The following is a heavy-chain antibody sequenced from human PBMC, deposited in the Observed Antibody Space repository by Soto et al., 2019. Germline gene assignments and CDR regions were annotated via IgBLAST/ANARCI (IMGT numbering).Heavy chain of an antibody. CDR2: GRNKVYSYDT. D-gene: IGHD2-8*01. V-gene: IGHV3-72*01. CDR3: ARLMVTSFDI. Sequence: GGSLRLSCAASGASGFTFSDHQMDRVRRAPGKGVEWVSRGRNKVYSYDTAHAGFVKGRVNISRDHSKQIKYLQMNSLKTEDKAVYFCARLMVTSFDIWGQEPLVPAPQ. CDR1: GASGFTFSDHQ. J-gene: IGHJ4*02.